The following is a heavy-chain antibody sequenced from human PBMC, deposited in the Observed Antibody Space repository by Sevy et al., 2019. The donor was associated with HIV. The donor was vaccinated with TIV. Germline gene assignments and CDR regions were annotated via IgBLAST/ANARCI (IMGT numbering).Heavy chain of an antibody. J-gene: IGHJ6*02. CDR1: GFTFGDYA. V-gene: IGHV3-49*03. CDR2: IKSKTYGGTT. CDR3: SRVQVTISPYNYFGMDV. D-gene: IGHD3-3*01. Sequence: GGSLRLSCTASGFTFGDYAMSWLRQAPGKGLEWVGFIKSKTYGGTTEYAASVKGRFTISRDDSKSIAYLQMNSLKTEDTALYYCSRVQVTISPYNYFGMDVWGQGTTVTVSS.